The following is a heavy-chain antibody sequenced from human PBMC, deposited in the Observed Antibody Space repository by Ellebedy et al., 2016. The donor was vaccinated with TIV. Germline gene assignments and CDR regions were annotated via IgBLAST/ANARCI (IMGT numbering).Heavy chain of an antibody. Sequence: SVKVSXXASGGTFSSYAISWVRQAPGQGLEWMGGIIPIFGTANYAQKFQGRVTITADESTSTAYMELSSLRSEDTAVYYCARSDYYDSSVAGFRGYNWFDPWGQGTLVTVSS. CDR3: ARSDYYDSSVAGFRGYNWFDP. D-gene: IGHD3-22*01. CDR2: IIPIFGTA. J-gene: IGHJ5*02. CDR1: GGTFSSYA. V-gene: IGHV1-69*13.